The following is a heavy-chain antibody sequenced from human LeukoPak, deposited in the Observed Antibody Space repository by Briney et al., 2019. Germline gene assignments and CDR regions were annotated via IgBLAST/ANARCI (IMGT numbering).Heavy chain of an antibody. D-gene: IGHD6-19*01. CDR3: ARGRRSSGSTFDY. V-gene: IGHV4-34*01. Sequence: SETLSPTCTVSGGSITSYHWSWIRQPPGKGLEWIGEINHSGSTNYNPSLRSRVTISVDTSKNRFSLKLSSVTAADTAVYYCARGRRSSGSTFDYWGQGTLVTVSS. CDR2: INHSGST. J-gene: IGHJ4*02. CDR1: GGSITSYH.